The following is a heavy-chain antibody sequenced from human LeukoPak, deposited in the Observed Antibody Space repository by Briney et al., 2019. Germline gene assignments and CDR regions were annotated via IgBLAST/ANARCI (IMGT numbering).Heavy chain of an antibody. CDR1: GGTFSSYA. CDR2: IIPILGTA. D-gene: IGHD6-6*01. J-gene: IGHJ4*02. CDR3: ARMSEKYTSSSREYYFDL. V-gene: IGHV1-69*13. Sequence: GASVKLSCKASGGTFSSYAISWVRQAPGQGLEWMGGIIPILGTANYAQKFQGRVTITADESTITAYMELSSLRSEDTVVYYCARMSEKYTSSSREYYFDLWGRGNLVTVSS.